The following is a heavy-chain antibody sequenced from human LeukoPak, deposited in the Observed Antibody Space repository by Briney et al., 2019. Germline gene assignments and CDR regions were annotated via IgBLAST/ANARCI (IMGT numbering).Heavy chain of an antibody. Sequence: ASVKVSCKASGGTFSSYAISWVRQAPGQGLEWMGGIIPIFGTANYAQKFQGRVAITADESTSTAYMELSSLRSEDTAVYYCARSSPGIAAAGTGFGYWGQGTLVTVSS. CDR2: IIPIFGTA. CDR1: GGTFSSYA. CDR3: ARSSPGIAAAGTGFGY. V-gene: IGHV1-69*13. D-gene: IGHD6-13*01. J-gene: IGHJ4*02.